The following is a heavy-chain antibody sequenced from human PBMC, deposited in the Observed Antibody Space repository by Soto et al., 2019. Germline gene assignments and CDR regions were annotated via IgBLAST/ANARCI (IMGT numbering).Heavy chain of an antibody. Sequence: QVQLVQSGAEVKKPGASVKVSCKASGYTFTSYGIIWVRQAPGQGLERMGWISAFNGDTNYAPRLQDRVTMTTDTSTSTAYMELRSLRSDDTAVFYCATGATGDYWGQGALVTVSS. CDR3: ATGATGDY. J-gene: IGHJ4*02. V-gene: IGHV1-18*01. D-gene: IGHD1-26*01. CDR2: ISAFNGDT. CDR1: GYTFTSYG.